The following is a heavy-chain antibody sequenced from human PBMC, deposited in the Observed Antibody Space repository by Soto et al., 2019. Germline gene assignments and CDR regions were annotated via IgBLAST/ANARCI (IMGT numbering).Heavy chain of an antibody. CDR2: ISAYNGNA. CDR1: GYTFTSYG. D-gene: IGHD3-3*01. J-gene: IGHJ6*02. Sequence: ASVKVSCKASGYTFTSYGISWVRQAPGQGLEWMGWISAYNGNANYAQKLQGRVTMTTDTSTSTAYMELRSLRSDDTAVYYCARVVPQYDFWSGYYLGYYGMDVWGQGTTVTVSS. V-gene: IGHV1-18*01. CDR3: ARVVPQYDFWSGYYLGYYGMDV.